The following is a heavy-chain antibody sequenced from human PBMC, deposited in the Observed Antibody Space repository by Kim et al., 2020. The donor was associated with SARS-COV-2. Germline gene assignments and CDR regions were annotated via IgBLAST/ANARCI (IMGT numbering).Heavy chain of an antibody. J-gene: IGHJ6*03. V-gene: IGHV3-11*01. D-gene: IGHD5-12*01. CDR3: ARADGDSGYDPYSYYYYYMDV. Sequence: GGSLRLSCAASGFTFSDYYMSWIRQAPGKGLEWVSYISSSGSTIYYADSVKGRFTISRDNAKNSLYLQMNSLRAEDTAVYYCARADGDSGYDPYSYYYYYMDVWGKGTTVTVSS. CDR1: GFTFSDYY. CDR2: ISSSGSTI.